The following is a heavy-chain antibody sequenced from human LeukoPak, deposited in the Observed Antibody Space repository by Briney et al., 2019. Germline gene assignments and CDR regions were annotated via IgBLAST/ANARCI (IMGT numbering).Heavy chain of an antibody. Sequence: PGGSLRLSCAASGFTFSSYSMNCVRQAPGKGLEWVSYISSSSSTIYYADSVKGRFTISRDNAKNSLYLQMNSLRDEDTAVYYCARDGMVRGVIIWDAFDIWGRGTMVTVSS. J-gene: IGHJ3*02. D-gene: IGHD3-10*01. CDR1: GFTFSSYS. CDR3: ARDGMVRGVIIWDAFDI. V-gene: IGHV3-48*02. CDR2: ISSSSSTI.